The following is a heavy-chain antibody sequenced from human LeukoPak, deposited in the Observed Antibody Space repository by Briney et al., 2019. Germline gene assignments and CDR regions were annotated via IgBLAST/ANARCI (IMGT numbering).Heavy chain of an antibody. V-gene: IGHV1-18*01. J-gene: IGHJ6*02. CDR1: GYTFTSCG. CDR2: ININNGNT. D-gene: IGHD1-26*01. Sequence: ASVKVSCKASGYTFTSCGISWVRQAPGQGHEWMGWININNGNTEYAQNLQARVTMTTDTSTSTAYMELRSLRSDDTAVYYCARDALKWESGYDYYYGLDVWGQGTTVTASS. CDR3: ARDALKWESGYDYYYGLDV.